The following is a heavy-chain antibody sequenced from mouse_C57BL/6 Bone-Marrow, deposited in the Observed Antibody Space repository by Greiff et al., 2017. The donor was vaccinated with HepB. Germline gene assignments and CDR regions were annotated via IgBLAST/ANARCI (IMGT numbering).Heavy chain of an antibody. CDR3: ARGDGYWFAY. Sequence: EVQRVESGGGLVQPGGSLKLSCAASGFTFSDYYMYWVRQTPEKRLEWVAYISNGGGSTYYPDTVKGRFTISRDNAKNTLYLQMSRLKSEDTAMYYCARGDGYWFAYWGQGTLVTVSA. J-gene: IGHJ3*01. CDR2: ISNGGGST. CDR1: GFTFSDYY. D-gene: IGHD2-3*01. V-gene: IGHV5-12*01.